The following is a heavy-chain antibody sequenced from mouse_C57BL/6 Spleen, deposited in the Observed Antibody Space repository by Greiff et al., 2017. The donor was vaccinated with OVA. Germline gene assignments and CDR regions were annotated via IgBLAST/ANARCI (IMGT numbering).Heavy chain of an antibody. V-gene: IGHV1-81*01. Sequence: QVPLPQSGAELARPGASVKLSCKASGSTFPSYGISWVKQRTGQGLEWIGEIYPRSGNTYYNEKFKGKATLTADKSSSTAYMELRSLTSEDSAVYFCARGGYEGYYNYWGQGTTLTVSS. CDR1: GSTFPSYG. CDR2: IYPRSGNT. D-gene: IGHD2-3*01. J-gene: IGHJ2*01. CDR3: ARGGYEGYYNY.